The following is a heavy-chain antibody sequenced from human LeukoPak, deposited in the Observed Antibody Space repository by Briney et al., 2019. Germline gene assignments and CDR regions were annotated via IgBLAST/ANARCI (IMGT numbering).Heavy chain of an antibody. Sequence: ASVKVSCKDFGYSFTDYHLHLVRQAPGQGLEWMGWINPNSGDTNYAQKFQGRVTMTRDTTISTAYMELSRLRSDDTTVFYCATLMAHLDYWGQGTLVTVSS. CDR1: GYSFTDYH. J-gene: IGHJ4*02. V-gene: IGHV1-2*02. CDR2: INPNSGDT. CDR3: ATLMAHLDY. D-gene: IGHD2-8*01.